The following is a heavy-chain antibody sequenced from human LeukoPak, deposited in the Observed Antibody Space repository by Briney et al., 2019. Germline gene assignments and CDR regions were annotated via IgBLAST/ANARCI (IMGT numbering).Heavy chain of an antibody. V-gene: IGHV3-23*01. Sequence: GGSLRLSCAASGFTFSSYVMSWVRQAPGKGLEWVSAISGSGGSTYYADSVKGRFTISRDNSKNTLYLQMNSLRAEDTAVYYCAKDRVPLAARPLHFDYWGQGTLVTVSS. CDR3: AKDRVPLAARPLHFDY. CDR1: GFTFSSYV. CDR2: ISGSGGST. D-gene: IGHD6-6*01. J-gene: IGHJ4*02.